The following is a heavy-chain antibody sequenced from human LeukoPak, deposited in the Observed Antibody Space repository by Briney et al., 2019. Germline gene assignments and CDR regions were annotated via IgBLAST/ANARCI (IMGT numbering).Heavy chain of an antibody. D-gene: IGHD3-3*01. CDR2: IRFDGRNK. V-gene: IGHV3-33*08. CDR3: ARDLGDFWSGPRYYFDY. J-gene: IGHJ4*02. Sequence: GGSLRLSCAASGFTFSTYSMDWVRQAPGKGLEWVAIIRFDGRNKNYGDSVKGRFTISRDNSKNTLFLEMNSLRAEDTAVYYCARDLGDFWSGPRYYFDYWGQGTLVTVSS. CDR1: GFTFSTYS.